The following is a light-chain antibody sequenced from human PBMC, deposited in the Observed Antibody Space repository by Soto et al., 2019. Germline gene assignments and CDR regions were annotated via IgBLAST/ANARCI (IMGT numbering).Light chain of an antibody. Sequence: QSVLTQPPSVSGAPGQRVTISCTGSSSNIGAGYDVHWYQQVPGTAPKLLIYGNSNRASGVPDRFSGSKSGTSASLAITGLQAYDEADYYRQSYGDSRSGYVFGPGTKLTVL. V-gene: IGLV1-40*01. CDR1: SSNIGAGYD. CDR3: QSYGDSRSGYV. J-gene: IGLJ1*01. CDR2: GNS.